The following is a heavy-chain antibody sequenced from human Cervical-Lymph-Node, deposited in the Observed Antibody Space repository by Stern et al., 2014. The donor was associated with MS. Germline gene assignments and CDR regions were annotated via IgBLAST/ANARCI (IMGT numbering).Heavy chain of an antibody. CDR3: ARDRDTRAYYWGYDAFDI. V-gene: IGHV3-33*01. Sequence: DQLVEAGGGVVQPGGSLRLSCTASGFTFSDYGMHWVRQVPGKGLGWAAVIWPDGGDKYDRDAVKDRLTISSGKFNQQRCLDMNSLRAEDTAVYYCARDRDTRAYYWGYDAFDIWGQGTMVTVSS. D-gene: IGHD3-22*01. J-gene: IGHJ3*02. CDR2: IWPDGGDK. CDR1: GFTFSDYG.